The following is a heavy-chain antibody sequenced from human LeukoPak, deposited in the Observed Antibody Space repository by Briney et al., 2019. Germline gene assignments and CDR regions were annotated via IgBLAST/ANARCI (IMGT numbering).Heavy chain of an antibody. V-gene: IGHV4-4*07. CDR2: IYTSGST. CDR1: GGSISSYY. Sequence: SETLSLTCTVSGGSISSYYWSWIRQPAGKGLEWIGRIYTSGSTNYNPSLKSRVTMSVDTSKNQFSLKPSSVTAADTAVYYCARVDPGSITMSRGAGAFDIWGQGTMVTVSS. D-gene: IGHD3-10*01. J-gene: IGHJ3*02. CDR3: ARVDPGSITMSRGAGAFDI.